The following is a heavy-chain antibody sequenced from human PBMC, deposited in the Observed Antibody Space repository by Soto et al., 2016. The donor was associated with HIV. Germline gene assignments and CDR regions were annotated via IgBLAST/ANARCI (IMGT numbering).Heavy chain of an antibody. CDR2: MNPNSGNT. CDR1: GYTFTSYD. Sequence: QVQLVQSGAEVKKPGASVKVSCKASGYTFTSYDINWVRQATGQGLEWMGWMNPNSGNTGYAQKFQGRVTITRNTSISTAYMELSSLRSEDTAVYYCARWGWSPYYYYYYMDVWGKGTTVTVSS. CDR3: ARWGWSPYYYYYYMDV. J-gene: IGHJ6*03. V-gene: IGHV1-8*03. D-gene: IGHD3-16*01.